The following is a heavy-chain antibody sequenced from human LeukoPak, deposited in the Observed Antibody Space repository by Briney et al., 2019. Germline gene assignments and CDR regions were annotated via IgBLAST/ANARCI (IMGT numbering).Heavy chain of an antibody. Sequence: PGGSLRLSCAASGFTVSSNYMSWVRQAPGKGLEWVAVISYDGSNKYYADSVKGRFTISRDNSKNTLYLQMNSLRAEDTAVYYCATDLKMATIFGPEIYFDYWGQGTLVTVSS. CDR1: GFTVSSNY. V-gene: IGHV3-30-3*01. CDR2: ISYDGSNK. J-gene: IGHJ4*02. D-gene: IGHD5-24*01. CDR3: ATDLKMATIFGPEIYFDY.